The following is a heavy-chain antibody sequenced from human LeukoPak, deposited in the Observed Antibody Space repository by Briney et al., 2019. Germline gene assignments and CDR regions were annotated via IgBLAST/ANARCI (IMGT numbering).Heavy chain of an antibody. CDR2: ITWNSGSI. CDR3: AAGAGITRY. CDR1: GLTFYEYA. J-gene: IGHJ4*02. V-gene: IGHV3-9*01. D-gene: IGHD3-10*01. Sequence: PGGSLRLSCAASGLTFYEYAMHWVRQAPGKGLEWVSGITWNSGSIAYADSVKGRFTISRDNAKNSLYLQVNSLRSEDTALYYCAAGAGITRYWGQGTLVTVSS.